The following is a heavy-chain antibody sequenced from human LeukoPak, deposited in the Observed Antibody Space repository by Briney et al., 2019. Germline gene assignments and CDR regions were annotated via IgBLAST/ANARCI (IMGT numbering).Heavy chain of an antibody. D-gene: IGHD2-15*01. V-gene: IGHV3-23*01. CDR1: EFIFSNYA. J-gene: IGHJ4*02. CDR2: ISGSGATT. CDR3: AKDKATVAAKGPFDY. Sequence: GGSLRLSCAASEFIFSNYAMTWVPQAPGKGLEWVSSISGSGATTYYAVSVKGRFTISRDNSKNTLFLQFNSLRAEDTAVYYWAKDKATVAAKGPFDYWGQGTLVTVSS.